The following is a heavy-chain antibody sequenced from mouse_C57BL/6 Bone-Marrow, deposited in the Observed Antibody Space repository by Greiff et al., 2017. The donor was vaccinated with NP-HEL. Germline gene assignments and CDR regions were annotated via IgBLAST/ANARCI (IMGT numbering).Heavy chain of an antibody. J-gene: IGHJ2*01. CDR3: AMACYYSSSSTHFDY. CDR2: IYPRSGNT. CDR1: GYTFTSYG. Sequence: QVQLQQSGAELARPGASVKLSCKASGYTFTSYGISWVKQRTGQGLEWIGEIYPRSGNTYYNEKFKGKAKLTADKSSSTAYMELRSLTSENSAFYVGAMACYYSSSSTHFDYWGQGTTLTVSS. V-gene: IGHV1-81*01. D-gene: IGHD1-1*01.